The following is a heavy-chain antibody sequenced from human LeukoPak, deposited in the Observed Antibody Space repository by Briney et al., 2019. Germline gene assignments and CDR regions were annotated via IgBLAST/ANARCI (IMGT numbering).Heavy chain of an antibody. V-gene: IGHV4-34*01. CDR1: GGSFSGYY. CDR2: INHGGST. D-gene: IGHD3-3*01. J-gene: IGHJ5*02. CDR3: ARGWDYDFWSGYYVGLNWFDP. Sequence: SETLSLTCAVYGGSFSGYYWSWIRQPPGKGLEWIGEINHGGSTNYNPSLKSRVTISVDTSKNQFSLKLSSVTAADTAVYYCARGWDYDFWSGYYVGLNWFDPWGQGTLVTVSS.